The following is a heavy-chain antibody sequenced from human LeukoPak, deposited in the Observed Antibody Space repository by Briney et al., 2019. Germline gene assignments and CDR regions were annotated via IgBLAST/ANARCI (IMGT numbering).Heavy chain of an antibody. Sequence: PSETLSLTCAVYGGSLSGYYWSWIRQPPGKGLEWIREIKHSGSTKYNPSLKSRVTISVDTSKNQFSLKLSYVTAADTAVYYCARGIVVVPAASRTHFDCWGRGTLVVVCS. CDR2: IKHSGST. CDR3: ARGIVVVPAASRTHFDC. V-gene: IGHV4-34*01. D-gene: IGHD2-2*01. CDR1: GGSLSGYY. J-gene: IGHJ4*02.